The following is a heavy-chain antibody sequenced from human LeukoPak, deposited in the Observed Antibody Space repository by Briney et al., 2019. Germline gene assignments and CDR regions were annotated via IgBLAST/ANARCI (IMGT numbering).Heavy chain of an antibody. CDR3: AKDAYNWKYYFDC. Sequence: PGGSLRLSCAASGFTFSSYAMSWGRQAPGKGLEWVSSISGSGYTTYYLDSVKGRFTTSRDNSKNTLYLQMNNLRAEDTALYYCAKDAYNWKYYFDCWGQGTLVTVSS. CDR2: ISGSGYTT. D-gene: IGHD1-20*01. J-gene: IGHJ4*02. CDR1: GFTFSSYA. V-gene: IGHV3-23*01.